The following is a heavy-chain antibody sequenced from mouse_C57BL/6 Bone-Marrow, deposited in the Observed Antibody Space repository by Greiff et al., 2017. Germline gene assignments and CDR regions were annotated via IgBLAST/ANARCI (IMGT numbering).Heavy chain of an antibody. CDR2: ISYDGSN. CDR3: ARGWLLRGY. V-gene: IGHV3-6*01. CDR1: GYSITSGYY. J-gene: IGHJ2*01. D-gene: IGHD2-3*01. Sequence: EVQVVESGPGLVKPSQSLSLTCSVTGYSITSGYYWNWIRQFPGNKLEWMGYISYDGSNNYNPSLKNRISITRDTSKNQFFLKLNAVTTEDTATYYCARGWLLRGYWGQGTTLTVSS.